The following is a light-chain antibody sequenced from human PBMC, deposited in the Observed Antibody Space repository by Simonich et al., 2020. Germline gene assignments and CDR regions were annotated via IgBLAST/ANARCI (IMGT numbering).Light chain of an antibody. Sequence: NFMLTQPHSVSESPGKTVTISCTRSGGSIASNYVQWYQQRPGSAPTTVLYEDNQRPSGVPVRFSGSIDSSSNSASLTISGLKTEDEADYYCQSYDSSNPVVFGGGTKLTVL. CDR2: EDN. CDR1: GGSIASNY. CDR3: QSYDSSNPVV. J-gene: IGLJ2*01. V-gene: IGLV6-57*03.